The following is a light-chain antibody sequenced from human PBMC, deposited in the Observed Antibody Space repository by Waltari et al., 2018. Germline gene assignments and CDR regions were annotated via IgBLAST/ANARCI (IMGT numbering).Light chain of an antibody. CDR3: QQSYSSPLT. V-gene: IGKV1-39*01. CDR1: QSISSS. CDR2: AAS. Sequence: DIQMTQSPSSLSASVGDRVTITCRASQSISSSLNWYQQKSGKAPKLLIYAASSLQSGVPSRFRGSGSGTDFTLTISSLHPEDFATYYCQQSYSSPLTFGGGTKVEIK. J-gene: IGKJ4*01.